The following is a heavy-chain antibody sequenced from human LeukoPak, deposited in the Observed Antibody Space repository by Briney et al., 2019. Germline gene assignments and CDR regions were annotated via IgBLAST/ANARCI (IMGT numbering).Heavy chain of an antibody. J-gene: IGHJ3*02. CDR3: ASTGKSYDYGDSDAFDI. D-gene: IGHD4-17*01. CDR1: GFTFSSYE. CDR2: ISSSGSTI. V-gene: IGHV3-48*03. Sequence: GGSLRLSCAASGFTFSSYEMNWVRQAPGKGLEWVSYISSSGSTIYYADSVKGRFTISRDNAKNSLYLQMNSLRAEDTAVYYCASTGKSYDYGDSDAFDIWGQGTMVTVSS.